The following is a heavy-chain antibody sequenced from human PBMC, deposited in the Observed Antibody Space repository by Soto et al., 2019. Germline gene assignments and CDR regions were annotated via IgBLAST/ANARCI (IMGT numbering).Heavy chain of an antibody. D-gene: IGHD3-10*02. CDR1: GGSISSYY. J-gene: IGHJ5*01. V-gene: IGHV4-59*01. CDR2: IFYSGST. Sequence: QVQLQESGPGLVKPSETLSLTCTVSGGSISSYYWCWIRQPPGKGLEWIGFIFYSGSTSYNPTLMSRVTIPIATSQHHCSLQLSSVTAADSAVSYCASMIGGPALSFDSWGQGTLVDVSS. CDR3: ASMIGGPALSFDS.